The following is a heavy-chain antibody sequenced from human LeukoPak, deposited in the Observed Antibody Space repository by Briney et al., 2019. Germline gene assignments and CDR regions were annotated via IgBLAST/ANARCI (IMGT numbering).Heavy chain of an antibody. CDR1: GYSFTSYW. J-gene: IGHJ4*02. CDR2: VYPGDSDT. D-gene: IGHD2-8*01. V-gene: IGHV5-51*01. CDR3: ARLLAANCTSTSCQTYYFDY. Sequence: GESLKISCKGSGYSFTSYWIAWVRQRPGEGLEWMGLVYPGDSDTTYSPSFQGQVTISADKSTSAAYLQWTNLKASDTAIYFCARLLAANCTSTSCQTYYFDYWGRGTLVTVSS.